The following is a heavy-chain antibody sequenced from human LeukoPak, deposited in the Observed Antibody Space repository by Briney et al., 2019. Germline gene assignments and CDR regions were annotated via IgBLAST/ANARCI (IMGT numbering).Heavy chain of an antibody. V-gene: IGHV3-30*12. D-gene: IGHD1-26*01. Sequence: GGSLRLSCAASGFTFSSYGMQRVRQAPGKGLEWVAFISHDGSNKYYSDSVKGRFTLSRENSKNTLYLQMNSLRVEDPAVYYCARRGASYFVHGGQGTLVSVSS. J-gene: IGHJ4*02. CDR3: ARRGASYFVH. CDR1: GFTFSSYG. CDR2: ISHDGSNK.